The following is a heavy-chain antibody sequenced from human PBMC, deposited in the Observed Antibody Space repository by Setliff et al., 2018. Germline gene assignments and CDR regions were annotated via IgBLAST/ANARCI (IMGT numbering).Heavy chain of an antibody. CDR2: IGHTRSI. CDR3: ARGLGHGGDSDY. CDR1: GYSISSGYI. V-gene: IGHV4-38-2*02. Sequence: SETLSLTCTVSGYSISSGYIWGWIRQRPGKGLERVGNIGHTRSINYNPSLKSRLTISRDTSKNQVSLKLNSVTATDTAVYYCARGLGHGGDSDYWGQGILVTVSS. J-gene: IGHJ4*02. D-gene: IGHD2-21*02.